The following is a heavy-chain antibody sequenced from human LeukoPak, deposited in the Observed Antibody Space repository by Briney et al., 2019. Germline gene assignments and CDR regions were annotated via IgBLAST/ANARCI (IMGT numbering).Heavy chain of an antibody. J-gene: IGHJ4*02. CDR2: INSDGSRT. V-gene: IGHV3-74*01. CDR3: VRMYYDYVWGSYRPKPLDY. Sequence: GGSLRLSCAASGFTFSSYWMHWVRQAPGKGLVWVSRINSDGSRTYYADSVKGRFTISRDNSKNTLYLQMNSLRAEDTAVYYCVRMYYDYVWGSYRPKPLDYWGQGTLVTVSS. D-gene: IGHD3-16*02. CDR1: GFTFSSYW.